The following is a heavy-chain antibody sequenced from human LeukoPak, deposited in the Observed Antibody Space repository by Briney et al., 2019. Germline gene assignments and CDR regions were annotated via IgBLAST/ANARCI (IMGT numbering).Heavy chain of an antibody. V-gene: IGHV3-30-3*01. CDR3: ARGIVRQQLIS. CDR1: GFTFSYYT. Sequence: SGGSLRLSCAASGFTFSYYTMHWVRQAPGKGLEWVAVISYDGSNKYYADSVKGRFIISRDNSKNTLYLQMNSLRAEDTAVYYCARGIVRQQLISWGQGTLVTVSS. CDR2: ISYDGSNK. D-gene: IGHD6-13*01. J-gene: IGHJ5*02.